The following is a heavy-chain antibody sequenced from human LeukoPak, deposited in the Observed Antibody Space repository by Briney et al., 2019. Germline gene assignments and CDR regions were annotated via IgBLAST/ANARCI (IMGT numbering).Heavy chain of an antibody. CDR3: ARGVYYGSGSYYRRFDP. CDR2: IYYSGST. CDR1: GGSISSGGYY. J-gene: IGHJ5*02. Sequence: SETLSLTCTVSGGSISSGGYYWSWIRQHPGKGLEWIGYIYYSGSTYYNPSLKSRVTISVDTSKNQFSLKLSSVTAADTAVYYCARGVYYGSGSYYRRFDPWGQGTLVTVSS. D-gene: IGHD3-10*01. V-gene: IGHV4-31*03.